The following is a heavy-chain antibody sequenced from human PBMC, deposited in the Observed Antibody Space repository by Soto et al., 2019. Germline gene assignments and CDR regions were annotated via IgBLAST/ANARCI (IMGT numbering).Heavy chain of an antibody. V-gene: IGHV4-31*03. J-gene: IGHJ3*02. Sequence: QVQLQESGPGLVKPSQTLSLTCTVSGGSISSGGYYWSWIRQHPGKGLEWIGYIYYSGSTYYNPSLTSRVTISVDTSKNQFSLKLSSVTAADTAVYYCARDLSTVTTTAFDIWGQGTMVTVSS. CDR2: IYYSGST. D-gene: IGHD4-17*01. CDR1: GGSISSGGYY. CDR3: ARDLSTVTTTAFDI.